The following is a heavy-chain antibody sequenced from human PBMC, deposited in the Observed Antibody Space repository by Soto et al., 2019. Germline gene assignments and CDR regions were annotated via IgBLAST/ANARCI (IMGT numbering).Heavy chain of an antibody. Sequence: PSETLSLTCTVSGGSISSGGYYWSWIRQHPGKGLEWIGYIYYSGSTYYNPSLKSRVTISVDTSKNQFSLKLSSVTAADTAVYYCARDLGYYSSTSCYGDLGAFDIWGQGTMVTVSS. CDR1: GGSISSGGYY. V-gene: IGHV4-31*03. CDR3: ARDLGYYSSTSCYGDLGAFDI. D-gene: IGHD2-2*01. CDR2: IYYSGST. J-gene: IGHJ3*02.